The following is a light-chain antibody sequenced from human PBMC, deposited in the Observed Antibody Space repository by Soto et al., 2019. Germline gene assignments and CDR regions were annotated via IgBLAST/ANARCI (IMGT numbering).Light chain of an antibody. CDR3: CSYAGSRTHVL. V-gene: IGLV2-23*02. J-gene: IGLJ2*01. CDR2: EVS. Sequence: QSVLTQPASVSGSPGQSITISCIGTSSDVGSYNLVSWYQQHPGKAPKVLIYEVSEQHSGVSNRFSGSKSGNTASLTISGLQAEDEDEYYCCSYAGSRTHVLFGGGTKLTVL. CDR1: SSDVGSYNL.